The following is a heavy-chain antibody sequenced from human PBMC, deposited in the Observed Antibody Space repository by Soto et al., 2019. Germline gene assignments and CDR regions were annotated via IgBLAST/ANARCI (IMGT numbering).Heavy chain of an antibody. CDR3: VREGSSDYCYYGMDV. V-gene: IGHV3-7*01. Sequence: GGSLRLSCVASGFTFSSYWMTWLRLAPGTGLEWVATIRRDGNEKHHVDSVKGRFAISRDNVENSLYLQMSSLRPDDTAVYYCVREGSSDYCYYGMDVWGKGTTVTVSS. J-gene: IGHJ6*04. CDR1: GFTFSSYW. CDR2: IRRDGNEK. D-gene: IGHD2-2*01.